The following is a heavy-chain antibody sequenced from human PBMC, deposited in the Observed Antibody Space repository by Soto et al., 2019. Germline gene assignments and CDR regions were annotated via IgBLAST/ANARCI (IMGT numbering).Heavy chain of an antibody. J-gene: IGHJ4*02. V-gene: IGHV1-69*01. CDR1: GGTFSSYA. D-gene: IGHD5-12*01. Sequence: QVQLVQSGAEVKKPGSSVKVSCKASGGTFSSYAISWVRQAPGQGLEWMGGSIPIFGTANYAQKFQGRVTITADESTSTAYMELSSLRSEDTAVYYCARDLGGGYNYYFDYWGQGTLVTVSS. CDR2: SIPIFGTA. CDR3: ARDLGGGYNYYFDY.